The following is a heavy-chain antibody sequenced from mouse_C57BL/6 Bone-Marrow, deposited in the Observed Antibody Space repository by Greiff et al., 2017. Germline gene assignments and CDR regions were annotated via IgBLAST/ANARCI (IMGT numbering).Heavy chain of an antibody. CDR2: IDPETGGT. J-gene: IGHJ3*01. D-gene: IGHD2-5*01. CDR3: TRSVYSNPGWFAY. V-gene: IGHV1-15*01. Sequence: VQLQQSGAELVRPGASVTLSCKASGYTFTDYEMHWVKQTPVHGLEWIGAIDPETGGTAYNQKFKGKAILTADKSSSTAYMELRSLTSEDSAVYYCTRSVYSNPGWFAYWGQGTLVTVSA. CDR1: GYTFTDYE.